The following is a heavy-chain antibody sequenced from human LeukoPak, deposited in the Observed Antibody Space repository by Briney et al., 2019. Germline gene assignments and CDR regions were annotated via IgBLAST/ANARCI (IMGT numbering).Heavy chain of an antibody. D-gene: IGHD3-3*01. CDR2: IYTSGST. V-gene: IGHV4-4*07. Sequence: SETLSLTCTVSGGSISSYYWSWIRQPAGKGLEWIGRIYTSGSTNYNPSLKSRVTMSVDTSKSQFSLKLSSVTAADTAVYYCARSQYDFWSGDFDSNWFDPWGQGTLVTVSS. CDR3: ARSQYDFWSGDFDSNWFDP. J-gene: IGHJ5*02. CDR1: GGSISSYY.